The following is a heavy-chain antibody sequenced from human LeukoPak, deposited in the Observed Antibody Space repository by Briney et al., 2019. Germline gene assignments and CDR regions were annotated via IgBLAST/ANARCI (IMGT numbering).Heavy chain of an antibody. V-gene: IGHV3-21*04. CDR1: GFTFSSYS. J-gene: IGHJ4*02. CDR3: AKAQNTYYYDSSGYHYFDY. D-gene: IGHD3-22*01. CDR2: ISSSSSYI. Sequence: GGSLRLSCAASGFTFSSYSMNWVRQAPGKGLEWVSSISSSSSYIYYADSVKGRFTISRDNSKNTLYLQMNSLRAEDTAVYYCAKAQNTYYYDSSGYHYFDYWGQGTLVTVSS.